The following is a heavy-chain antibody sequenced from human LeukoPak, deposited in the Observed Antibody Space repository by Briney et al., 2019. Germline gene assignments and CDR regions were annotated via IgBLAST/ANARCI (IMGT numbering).Heavy chain of an antibody. D-gene: IGHD2-2*01. CDR2: FDPEDGET. CDR1: GYTLTELS. Sequence: ASVKVSCKVSGYTLTELSMHWVRQAPGKGLEGRGVFDPEDGETIYAQKFQGRVTMTEDTSTDTAYMELSSLRSEDTAVYYCATAQIVVVPAANSNDAFDIWGQGTMVTVSS. V-gene: IGHV1-24*01. CDR3: ATAQIVVVPAANSNDAFDI. J-gene: IGHJ3*02.